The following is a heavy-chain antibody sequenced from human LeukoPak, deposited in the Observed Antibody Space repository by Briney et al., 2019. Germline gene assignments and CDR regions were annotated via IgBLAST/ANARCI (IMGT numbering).Heavy chain of an antibody. Sequence: ASVKVSCKASGYAFTSYDINWVRQATGQGLEWMGWMNPNSGNTGYAQKFQGRVTITRYTSISTAYMELSSLRSEDTAVYYCARGRSYDFWSGYYTDHNWFDPWGQGTLVTVSS. V-gene: IGHV1-8*03. J-gene: IGHJ5*02. CDR2: MNPNSGNT. D-gene: IGHD3-3*01. CDR1: GYAFTSYD. CDR3: ARGRSYDFWSGYYTDHNWFDP.